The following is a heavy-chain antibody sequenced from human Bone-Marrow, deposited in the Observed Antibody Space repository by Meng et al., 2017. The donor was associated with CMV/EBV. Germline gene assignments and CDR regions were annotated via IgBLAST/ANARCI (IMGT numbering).Heavy chain of an antibody. Sequence: GGSLSPSCAASGFTFSSYGMHWVRQAPGKGLEWVAFIRYAGSNKYYADSVKGRFTISRDNSKNTLYLQMNSLSAEDTAVYYCAKGRGYWGQGTLVTVSS. J-gene: IGHJ4*02. CDR1: GFTFSSYG. CDR2: IRYAGSNK. V-gene: IGHV3-30*02. CDR3: AKGRGY.